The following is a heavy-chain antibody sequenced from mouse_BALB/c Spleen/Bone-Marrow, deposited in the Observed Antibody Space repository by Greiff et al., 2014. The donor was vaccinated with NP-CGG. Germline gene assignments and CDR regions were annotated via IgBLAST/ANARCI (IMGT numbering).Heavy chain of an antibody. Sequence: VQLQQPGADLVKPGASVKLSCTTSGFNFNDTFMHWVKQRPEQGLEWIGSIDPASGNTKYNPKFQGKATVTADTSSNKISLHLSVLTSEATAVYYCANDAPFTYWGQGTLVTVSA. CDR3: ANDAPFTY. D-gene: IGHD2-3*01. CDR2: IDPASGNT. J-gene: IGHJ3*01. CDR1: GFNFNDTF. V-gene: IGHV14-3*02.